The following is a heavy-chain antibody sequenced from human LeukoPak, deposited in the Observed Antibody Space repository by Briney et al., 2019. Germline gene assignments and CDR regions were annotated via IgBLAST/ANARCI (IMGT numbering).Heavy chain of an antibody. D-gene: IGHD3-22*01. J-gene: IGHJ4*02. V-gene: IGHV3-23*01. Sequence: GGSLRLSRTTSGFTFSSYAMSWVRQAPGKGLEWVSTMTGSGDFTYYADSVKGRFTVSRDNSKNTLYLHMSSLRAEDTAIYYCADPDSSGFYLSIRFDFWGQGTLVTVSS. CDR3: ADPDSSGFYLSIRFDF. CDR1: GFTFSSYA. CDR2: MTGSGDFT.